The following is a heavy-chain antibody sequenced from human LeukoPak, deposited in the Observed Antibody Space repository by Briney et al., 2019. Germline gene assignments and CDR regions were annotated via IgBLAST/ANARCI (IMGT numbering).Heavy chain of an antibody. V-gene: IGHV3-23*01. D-gene: IGHD4-17*01. CDR1: GFTFSSYA. CDR2: ISLRGADA. CDR3: ARDTVTGDYEGGYFDY. J-gene: IGHJ4*02. Sequence: QPGGSLRLSCSASGFTFSSYAMSWVRQAPGKGLEWVSSISLRGADANYADSVKGRFTISRDNAKNSLYLQMNSLRAEDTAVYYCARDTVTGDYEGGYFDYWGQGTLVTVSS.